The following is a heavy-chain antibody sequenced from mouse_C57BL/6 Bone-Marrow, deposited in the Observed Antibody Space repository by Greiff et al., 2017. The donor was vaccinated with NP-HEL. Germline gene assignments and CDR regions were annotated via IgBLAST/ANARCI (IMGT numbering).Heavy chain of an antibody. J-gene: IGHJ3*01. V-gene: IGHV5-6*01. CDR2: ISSGGSYT. Sequence: EVKVVESGGDLVKPGGSLKLSCAASGFTFSSYGMSWVRQTPDKRLEWVATISSGGSYTYYPDSVKGRFTISSDNAKNTLYLQMSSLKSEDTAMYYCASPYDYDVAWFAYWGQGTLVTVSA. CDR3: ASPYDYDVAWFAY. CDR1: GFTFSSYG. D-gene: IGHD2-4*01.